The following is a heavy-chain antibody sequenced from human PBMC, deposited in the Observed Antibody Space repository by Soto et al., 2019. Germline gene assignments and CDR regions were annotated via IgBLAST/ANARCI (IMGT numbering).Heavy chain of an antibody. CDR2: INHSGST. CDR3: ARGLMYYSGSGSYRSSSAIDY. Sequence: QVQLQQWGAGLLKPSETLSLTCAVYGGSFSGYYWSWIRQPPGKGLEWIGEINHSGSTNYNPSLKSRVTISVDTSKNQFSLKLSSVTAADTAVYYCARGLMYYSGSGSYRSSSAIDYWGQGTLATVSS. CDR1: GGSFSGYY. V-gene: IGHV4-34*01. J-gene: IGHJ4*02. D-gene: IGHD3-10*01.